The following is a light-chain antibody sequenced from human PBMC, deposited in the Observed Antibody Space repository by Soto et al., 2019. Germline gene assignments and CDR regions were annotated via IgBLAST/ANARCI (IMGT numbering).Light chain of an antibody. Sequence: EVVMTQSPATLSVSAGERATLSCGASQSVRSYLAWYHQKPGQAPRLLIHGASTRAPGIPARFSGSGSGTDFTLTISSLQSEDFAVYYCHQYDHCPQTFGQGTKVDIK. CDR3: HQYDHCPQT. CDR1: QSVRSY. V-gene: IGKV3-15*01. J-gene: IGKJ1*01. CDR2: GAS.